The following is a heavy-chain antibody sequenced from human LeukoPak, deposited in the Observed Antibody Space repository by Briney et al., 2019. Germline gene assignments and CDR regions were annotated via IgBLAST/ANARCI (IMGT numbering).Heavy chain of an antibody. CDR2: INPNSGGT. J-gene: IGHJ4*02. D-gene: IGHD3-3*01. V-gene: IGHV1-2*02. Sequence: ASVKVSCKASGYTFTGYYMHWVRQAPGQGLEWMGWINPNSGGTNYAQKFQGRVTMTRDTSISTAYMELSRLRSDDTAVYYCARDLELYYDFWSGYPSPGYFDYWGQGTLVTVSS. CDR1: GYTFTGYY. CDR3: ARDLELYYDFWSGYPSPGYFDY.